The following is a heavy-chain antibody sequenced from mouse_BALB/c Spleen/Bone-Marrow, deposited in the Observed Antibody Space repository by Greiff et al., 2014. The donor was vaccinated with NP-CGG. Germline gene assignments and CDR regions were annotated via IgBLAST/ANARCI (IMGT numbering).Heavy chain of an antibody. CDR2: INPSTGYT. D-gene: IGHD2-2*01. CDR1: GYTFTSYW. CDR3: ARSGGYDGFSY. V-gene: IGHV1-7*01. Sequence: QVQLQQSGAELAKPGASVKMSCKASGYTFTSYWMHWVKQRPGQGLEWIGYINPSTGYTEYNQKFKDKATLTADKSSSTAYMQLSSLTSEDSAFYDCARSGGYDGFSYWGQGTTLTVSS. J-gene: IGHJ2*01.